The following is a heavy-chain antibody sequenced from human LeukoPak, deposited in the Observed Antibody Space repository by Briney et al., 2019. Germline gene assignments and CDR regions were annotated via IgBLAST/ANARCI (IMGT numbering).Heavy chain of an antibody. CDR3: AKDRPPTRGWFDRNYYFDY. Sequence: PGGSLRLSCAASGGASGTTFNGYGMHWVRQAPGKGLEWVAFIEYDGSQKNFADSVKGRFSISRDNSKNTLYLQMNSLRAEDTAVYYCAKDRPPTRGWFDRNYYFDYWGQGTLVTVSS. J-gene: IGHJ4*02. CDR2: IEYDGSQK. D-gene: IGHD6-19*01. CDR1: GGASGTTFNGYG. V-gene: IGHV3-30*02.